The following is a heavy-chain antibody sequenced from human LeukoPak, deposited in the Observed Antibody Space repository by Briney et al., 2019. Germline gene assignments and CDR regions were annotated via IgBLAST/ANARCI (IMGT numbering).Heavy chain of an antibody. CDR3: TKRGDQYFFDS. V-gene: IGHV3-21*06. Sequence: GGSLRLSCAASKFTFTDYTMNWVRQAPGKGLEWVSSISGTSTYKHYADSVRGRFTISRDNTKNSLYLQMDSLTAEDSAVYFCTKRGDQYFFDSWGQEPWSPSPQ. D-gene: IGHD2-2*01. J-gene: IGHJ4*01. CDR1: KFTFTDYT. CDR2: ISGTSTYK.